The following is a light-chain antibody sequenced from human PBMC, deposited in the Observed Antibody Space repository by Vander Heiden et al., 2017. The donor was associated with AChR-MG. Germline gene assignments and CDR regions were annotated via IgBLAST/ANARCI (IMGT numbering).Light chain of an antibody. Sequence: EIVMTQTPLSLSVTPGQPASISCESSESLLHSDGMTYLSWFLRKPCQSPQLLISEVSNRFSGVPDRFSGSGSGTHFTLKISRVEAEDVGLYYCRQSVQIPLTFGGGTTVEIK. V-gene: IGKV2D-29*02. CDR2: EVS. J-gene: IGKJ4*01. CDR3: RQSVQIPLT. CDR1: ESLLHSDGMTY.